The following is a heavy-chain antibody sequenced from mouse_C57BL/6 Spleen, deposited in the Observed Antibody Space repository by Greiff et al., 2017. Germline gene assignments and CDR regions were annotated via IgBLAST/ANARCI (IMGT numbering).Heavy chain of an antibody. D-gene: IGHD1-1*01. V-gene: IGHV5-17*01. CDR2: ISSGSSTI. CDR1: GFTFSDYG. Sequence: DVKLVESGGGLVKPGGSLKLSCAASGFTFSDYGMHWVRQAPEKGLEWVAYISSGSSTIYYADTVKGRFTISRDNAKNTLFLQMTSLRSEDTAMXYCARGGSSPWFAYWGQGTLVTVSA. CDR3: ARGGSSPWFAY. J-gene: IGHJ3*01.